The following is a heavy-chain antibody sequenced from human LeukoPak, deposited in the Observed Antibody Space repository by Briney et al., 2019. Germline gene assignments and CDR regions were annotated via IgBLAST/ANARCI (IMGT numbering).Heavy chain of an antibody. D-gene: IGHD3-10*01. V-gene: IGHV4-59*12. CDR3: ARLRLGYYGSGSYLDY. J-gene: IGHJ4*02. CDR1: GGSISSYY. CDR2: IYYSGST. Sequence: SETLSLTCTVSGGSISSYYWSWIRQPPGKGLEWIGYIYYSGSTNYNPSLKSRVTISVDTSKNQFSLKLSSVTAADTAVYYCARLRLGYYGSGSYLDYWGQGTLVTVSS.